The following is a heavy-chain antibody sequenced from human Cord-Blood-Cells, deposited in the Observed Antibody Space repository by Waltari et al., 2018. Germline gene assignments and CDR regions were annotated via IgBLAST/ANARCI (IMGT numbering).Heavy chain of an antibody. J-gene: IGHJ5*02. CDR3: ARGIAARPHWFDP. CDR1: GGSISSGGYS. V-gene: IGHV4-30-2*01. CDR2: IYHSGST. Sequence: QLQLQESGSGLVKPSQTLSLTCACPGGSISSGGYSWRWIRQPPGKGLEWIGYIYHSGSTYYNPSLKSRVTISVDRSKNQFSLKLSSVTAADTAVYYCARGIAARPHWFDPWGQGTLVTVSS. D-gene: IGHD6-6*01.